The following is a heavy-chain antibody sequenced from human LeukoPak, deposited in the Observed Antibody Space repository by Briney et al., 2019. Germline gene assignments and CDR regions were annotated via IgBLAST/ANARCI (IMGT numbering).Heavy chain of an antibody. V-gene: IGHV1-8*01. D-gene: IGHD3-3*01. CDR3: ARAIFGVVIAYYYYGMDV. CDR2: MNPNSGNT. J-gene: IGHJ6*02. CDR1: GYTFTSYD. Sequence: ASVKVSCKASGYTFTSYDINWVRQATGQGLEWMGWMNPNSGNTGYAQKFQGRVTMTRNTSISTAYMELSSLRSEDTAVYYCARAIFGVVIAYYYYGMDVWGQGTTVTVSS.